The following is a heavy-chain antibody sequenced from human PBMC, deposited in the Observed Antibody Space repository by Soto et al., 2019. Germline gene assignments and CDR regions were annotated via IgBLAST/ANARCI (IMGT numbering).Heavy chain of an antibody. CDR2: IYYSGNT. Sequence: QVQLQESGPGLVKPSETLSLTCTVSGGSISSYYWSWIRQPPGRGMEWIGYIYYSGNTNYNPSLTSRVTMSVDASKNQFSLKLSSVTAADTAVYYCARAGMDTLRSYGVDVWGQGTSVTVSS. V-gene: IGHV4-59*01. CDR1: GGSISSYY. D-gene: IGHD5-18*01. CDR3: ARAGMDTLRSYGVDV. J-gene: IGHJ6*02.